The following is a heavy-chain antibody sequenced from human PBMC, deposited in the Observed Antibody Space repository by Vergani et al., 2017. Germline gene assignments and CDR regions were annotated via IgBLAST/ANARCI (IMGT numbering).Heavy chain of an antibody. D-gene: IGHD2-2*01. V-gene: IGHV4-61*05. CDR3: ARGGYARKALDY. CDR1: GGSITSSSYY. Sequence: QLQLQESGPGLVKPSETLSLTCTVPGGSITSSSYYWGWIRQPPGKGLEWVGYIYYSGSTTYNPSLKSRDTISVDTSKNQFSLKLSSVTAADTAVYYCARGGYARKALDYWGQGTLVTVSS. CDR2: IYYSGST. J-gene: IGHJ4*02.